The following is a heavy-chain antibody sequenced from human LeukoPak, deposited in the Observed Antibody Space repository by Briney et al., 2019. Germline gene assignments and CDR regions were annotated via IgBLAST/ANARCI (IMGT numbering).Heavy chain of an antibody. Sequence: GGSLRLSCAASGFTFSSYEMNWVRQAPGKGLEWVSYISSSGSTIYYADSVKGRFTISRDNAKNSLYLQMNSLRAEDTAVYYCAKDGSGYSSSWYFVGGLIGGTVDYWGQGTLVTVSS. V-gene: IGHV3-48*03. CDR2: ISSSGSTI. D-gene: IGHD6-13*01. J-gene: IGHJ4*02. CDR1: GFTFSSYE. CDR3: AKDGSGYSSSWYFVGGLIGGTVDY.